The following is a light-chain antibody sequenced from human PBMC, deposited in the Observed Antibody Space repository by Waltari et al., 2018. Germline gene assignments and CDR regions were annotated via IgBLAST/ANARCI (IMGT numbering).Light chain of an antibody. CDR2: EVS. CDR1: SSDVGDAKY. V-gene: IGLV2-14*03. CDR3: SSYTTTSTVL. J-gene: IGLJ2*01. Sequence: QSALTQPASVSVSPGQSIIISCTGTSSDVGDAKYVSWYQQHPGKAPKLMIYEVSNRPSGVSDRFSGSKSGNTASLTISGLQADDEAAYYCSSYTTTSTVLFGGGTELTVL.